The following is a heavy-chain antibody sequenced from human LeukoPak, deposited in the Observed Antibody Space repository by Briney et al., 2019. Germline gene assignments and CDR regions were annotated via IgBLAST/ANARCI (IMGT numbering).Heavy chain of an antibody. CDR2: IYYSGST. D-gene: IGHD3-22*01. Sequence: PLETLSLTCAVSGGSISSGGYSWSWIRQPPGKGLEWIGYIYYSGSTYYNPSLKSRVTISVDTSKNQFSLKLSSVTAADTAVYYCATDSSGYYYGVPPFDIWGQGTMVTVPS. J-gene: IGHJ3*02. CDR1: GGSISSGGYS. CDR3: ATDSSGYYYGVPPFDI. V-gene: IGHV4-30-4*07.